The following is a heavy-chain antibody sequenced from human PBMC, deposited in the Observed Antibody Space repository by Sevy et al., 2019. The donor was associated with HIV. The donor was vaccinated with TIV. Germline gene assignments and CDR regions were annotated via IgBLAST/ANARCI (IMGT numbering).Heavy chain of an antibody. CDR2: ISGSGVST. Sequence: GGSLRLSCAASGFTFSSYDMSWVRQAPGKGLEWVSVISGSGVSTYYADSVKGRFTISRDNSKNTLYLQLNSLRAEDTAVYYCAKSMVGFDAFDIWGQGTMVTVSS. CDR3: AKSMVGFDAFDI. D-gene: IGHD2-8*01. CDR1: GFTFSSYD. J-gene: IGHJ3*02. V-gene: IGHV3-23*01.